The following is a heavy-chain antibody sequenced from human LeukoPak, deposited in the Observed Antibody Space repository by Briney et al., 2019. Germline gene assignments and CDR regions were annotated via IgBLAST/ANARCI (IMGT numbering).Heavy chain of an antibody. J-gene: IGHJ5*02. D-gene: IGHD1-1*01. CDR3: AKLPTGFPNWFDP. CDR1: GGSFSGYY. Sequence: SETLSLTCAVYGGSFSGYYWSWIRQPPGKGLEWIASVHFNGKTYSNPSLTSRVTMSIDTSKNQFSLKLTSLTAADTAVYYCAKLPTGFPNWFDPWGPGTLVTVSS. V-gene: IGHV4-34*01. CDR2: VHFNGKT.